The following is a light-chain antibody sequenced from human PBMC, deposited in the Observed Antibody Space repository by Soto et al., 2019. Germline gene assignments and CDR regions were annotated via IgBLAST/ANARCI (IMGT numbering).Light chain of an antibody. J-gene: IGKJ1*01. Sequence: EIVMTQSPATLSVSPGERVTLSCRASQSVSSKLAWYQQKPGQAPRLLIYGASTRATGIPARFSGSGSGTEFTLTISSLQSEDFAVYYCQRYNNWPPTFGQGTKVEIK. CDR3: QRYNNWPPT. V-gene: IGKV3-15*01. CDR1: QSVSSK. CDR2: GAS.